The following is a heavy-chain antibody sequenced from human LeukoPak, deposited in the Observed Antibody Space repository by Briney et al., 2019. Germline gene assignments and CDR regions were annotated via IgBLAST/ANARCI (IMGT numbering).Heavy chain of an antibody. D-gene: IGHD6-19*01. Sequence: QPGGSLRLSCAASGFTFSSYGMSWVRQAPGMGLEWVSAISGSGGSTYYADSVRGRFIISRDNSKNTVYLQMNSLRAEDTAVYFCAKEALPGIAVAGRVYWGQGTVVTVSS. J-gene: IGHJ4*02. CDR2: ISGSGGST. V-gene: IGHV3-23*01. CDR1: GFTFSSYG. CDR3: AKEALPGIAVAGRVY.